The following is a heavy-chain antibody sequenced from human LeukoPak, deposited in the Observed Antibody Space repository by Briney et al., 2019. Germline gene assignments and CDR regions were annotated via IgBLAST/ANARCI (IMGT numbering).Heavy chain of an antibody. Sequence: PGGSLRLSCAASGFTFSSYSMNWVRQAPGKGLEWVSSISSISSYIYYADSVKGRFTISRDNAKNSLYLQMNSLRAEETAVYYCARGSSSWPEYFQHWGQGTLVTVSS. V-gene: IGHV3-21*01. CDR2: ISSISSYI. CDR1: GFTFSSYS. D-gene: IGHD6-13*01. CDR3: ARGSSSWPEYFQH. J-gene: IGHJ1*01.